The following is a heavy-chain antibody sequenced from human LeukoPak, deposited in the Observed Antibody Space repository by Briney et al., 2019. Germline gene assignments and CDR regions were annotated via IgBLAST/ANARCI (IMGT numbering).Heavy chain of an antibody. J-gene: IGHJ5*02. Sequence: GGSLRLSCAASGLTLGNYVMSWVRQAPGKGLKWVSSIHYIGDSTYYADSVKGRFTISRDDSKSTLFLEMNSLRAEDTAVYYCARQPTGFPNWFDLWGQGAPVTVSS. CDR3: ARQPTGFPNWFDL. D-gene: IGHD1-14*01. CDR2: IHYIGDST. V-gene: IGHV3-23*01. CDR1: GLTLGNYV.